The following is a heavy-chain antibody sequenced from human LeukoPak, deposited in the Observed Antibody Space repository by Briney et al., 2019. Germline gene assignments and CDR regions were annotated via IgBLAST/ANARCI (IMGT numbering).Heavy chain of an antibody. CDR2: ISSSDSTI. Sequence: PGGSLRLSCAASGFTFSSYEMHWVRQPPGKGLEWVSYISSSDSTIYYADSVKGRFTISRDNAKNSLYLQMNSLRAEDTAVYYCAKRRGLELLYYYYMDVWGKGTTVTVSS. V-gene: IGHV3-48*03. CDR3: AKRRGLELLYYYYMDV. CDR1: GFTFSSYE. D-gene: IGHD1-7*01. J-gene: IGHJ6*03.